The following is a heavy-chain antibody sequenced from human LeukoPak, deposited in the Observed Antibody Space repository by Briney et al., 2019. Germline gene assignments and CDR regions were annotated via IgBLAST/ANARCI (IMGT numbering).Heavy chain of an antibody. CDR3: TTRVGGTPDY. D-gene: IGHD1-26*01. Sequence: AGGSLRLSCVGSGFSVSDYVMTWVRQAPGKGLEWVSAISNRDGSSTDYADSVKGRFTISRDNSKNTVYLQMNSVRAEDTAVYYCTTRVGGTPDYWGLGTLVTVSS. V-gene: IGHV3-23*01. CDR1: GFSVSDYV. CDR2: ISNRDGSST. J-gene: IGHJ4*02.